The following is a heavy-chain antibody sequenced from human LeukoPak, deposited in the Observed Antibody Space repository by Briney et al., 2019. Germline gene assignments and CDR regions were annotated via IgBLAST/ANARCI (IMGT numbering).Heavy chain of an antibody. CDR3: AKDPRPIPGGAFDI. J-gene: IGHJ3*02. D-gene: IGHD2-21*01. V-gene: IGHV3-23*01. Sequence: GGSLRLSCAASGLTFSSYAMSWVRQAPGKGLEWVSAISGSGGSTYYADSVKGRFTISRDNSKNTLYLQMNSLRDEDTAVYYCAKDPRPIPGGAFDIWGQGTMVTVSS. CDR1: GLTFSSYA. CDR2: ISGSGGST.